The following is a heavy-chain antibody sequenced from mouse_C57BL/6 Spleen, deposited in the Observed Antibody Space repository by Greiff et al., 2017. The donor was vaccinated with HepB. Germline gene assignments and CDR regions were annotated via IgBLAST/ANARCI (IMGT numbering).Heavy chain of an antibody. D-gene: IGHD2-4*01. V-gene: IGHV10-1*01. CDR1: GFSFNTYA. CDR2: IRSKSNNYAT. J-gene: IGHJ4*01. CDR3: VRHNYDYDDAMDY. Sequence: DVQLVESGGGLVQPKGSLKLSCAASGFSFNTYAMNWVRQAPGKGLEWVARIRSKSNNYATYYADSVKDRFTISRDDSESMLYLQMNNLKTEDTAMYYCVRHNYDYDDAMDYWGQGTSVTVSS.